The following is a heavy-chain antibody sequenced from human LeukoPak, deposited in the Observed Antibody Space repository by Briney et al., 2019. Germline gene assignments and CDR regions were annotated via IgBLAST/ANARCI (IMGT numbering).Heavy chain of an antibody. CDR3: ARRKWQIGVGFDF. J-gene: IGHJ4*02. D-gene: IGHD5-12*01. CDR1: GFTFKNYW. V-gene: IGHV3-7*04. Sequence: GGSLRLACSVSGFTFKNYWMSWVRQAPGKGLEWVANIKHDGSERYYVDSVKGRFTISRDNAKDSLFLQMNSLTAEDTALYYCARRKWQIGVGFDFWGQGTVVTVSS. CDR2: IKHDGSER.